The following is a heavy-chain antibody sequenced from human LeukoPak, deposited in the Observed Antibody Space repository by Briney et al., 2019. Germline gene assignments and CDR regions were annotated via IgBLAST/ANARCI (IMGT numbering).Heavy chain of an antibody. CDR2: INPNSGGT. CDR1: GYTFTGYY. D-gene: IGHD5-12*01. J-gene: IGHJ6*03. Sequence: ASVKVSCKASGYTFTGYYMHWVRQAPGQGLEWMGWINPNSGGTNYAQKFQGRVTMTRDTSISTAYMELSRLRSDDTAVYYCARAGYSGYDYYYYYYMDVWGKGTTVTVSS. V-gene: IGHV1-2*02. CDR3: ARAGYSGYDYYYYYYMDV.